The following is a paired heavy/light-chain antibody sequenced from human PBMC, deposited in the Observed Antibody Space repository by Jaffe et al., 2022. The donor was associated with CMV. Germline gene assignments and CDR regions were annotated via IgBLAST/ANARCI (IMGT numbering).Heavy chain of an antibody. J-gene: IGHJ4*02. D-gene: IGHD3-3*01. CDR2: IYWNDDK. Sequence: QITLKESGPTLVKPTQTLTLTCTFSGFSLSTSGVGVGWIRQPPGKALEWLALIYWNDDKRYSPSLKSRLTITKDASKNQVVLTVTDVDPVDTATYYCAHAPGSYDFWSGYYAYYFDYWGQGTLVTVSS. CDR1: GFSLSTSGVG. CDR3: AHAPGSYDFWSGYYAYYFDY. V-gene: IGHV2-5*01.
Light chain of an antibody. J-gene: IGLJ3*02. Sequence: QSALTQPASVSGSPRQSITISCTGTSSDVGGYNYVSWYQQHPGKAPKLMIYDVSNRPSGVSNRFSGSKSGNTASLTISGLQAEDEADYYCSSYTSSSTRVFGGGTKLTVL. CDR3: SSYTSSSTRV. CDR1: SSDVGGYNY. CDR2: DVS. V-gene: IGLV2-14*03.